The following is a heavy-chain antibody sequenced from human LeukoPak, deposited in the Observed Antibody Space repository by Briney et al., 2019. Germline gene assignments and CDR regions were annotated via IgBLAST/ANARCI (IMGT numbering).Heavy chain of an antibody. V-gene: IGHV4-59*01. CDR2: LYYSGRT. Sequence: PSETLSLTCSVSGGSISSYYWSWIRQPPGKRLEWIGYLYYSGRTNSNPSLKRRVTMSVDTSKNQFSLKLRSVTAADTAVYYCARGGSGISNAFDIWGQGTMVTVSS. CDR1: GGSISSYY. CDR3: ARGGSGISNAFDI. D-gene: IGHD3-10*01. J-gene: IGHJ3*02.